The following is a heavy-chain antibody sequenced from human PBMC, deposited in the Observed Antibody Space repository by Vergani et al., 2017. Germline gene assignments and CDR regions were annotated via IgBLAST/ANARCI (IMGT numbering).Heavy chain of an antibody. J-gene: IGHJ4*02. CDR2: ISAYNGNT. D-gene: IGHD3-10*01. CDR1: GYTFTSYG. V-gene: IGHV1-18*04. Sequence: QVQLVQSGAEVKKPGASVKVSCKASGYTFTSYGISWVRQAPGQGLEWMGWISAYNGNTNYAQKFQGRVTMTRDTSTSTVYMELSSLRSEDTAVYYCARGPGITMVRGVIILSSWGQGTLVTVSS. CDR3: ARGPGITMVRGVIILSS.